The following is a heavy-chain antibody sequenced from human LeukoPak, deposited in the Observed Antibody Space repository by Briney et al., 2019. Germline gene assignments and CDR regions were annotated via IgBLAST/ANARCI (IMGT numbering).Heavy chain of an antibody. D-gene: IGHD5-24*01. CDR1: GFTFSSYG. J-gene: IGHJ4*02. Sequence: GGSLRLSCAASGFTFSSYGMHWVRQAPGKGLEWVAVIWYDGSNKYYADSVKGRFTISRDNSKNTLYLQMNSLRAEDTAVYHCARGEEMATIGAYWGQGTLVTVSS. CDR3: ARGEEMATIGAY. CDR2: IWYDGSNK. V-gene: IGHV3-33*01.